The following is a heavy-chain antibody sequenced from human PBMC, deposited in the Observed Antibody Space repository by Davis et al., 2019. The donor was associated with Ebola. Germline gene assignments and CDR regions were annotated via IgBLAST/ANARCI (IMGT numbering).Heavy chain of an antibody. D-gene: IGHD4-11*01. CDR3: ARDESTVTLKTFDY. V-gene: IGHV1-2*06. CDR2: INPNSGGT. CDR1: GYTFTGYY. Sequence: AASVKVSCKASGYTFTGYYMHWVRQAPGQGLEWMGRINPNSGGTKYSQKFQGRVTITRDTSASTAYMELSSLRSEDTAVYYCARDESTVTLKTFDYWSQGTLVTVSS. J-gene: IGHJ4*02.